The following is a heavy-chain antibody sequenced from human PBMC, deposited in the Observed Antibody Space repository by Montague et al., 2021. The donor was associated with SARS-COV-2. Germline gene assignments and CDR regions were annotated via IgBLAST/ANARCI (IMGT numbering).Heavy chain of an antibody. CDR3: ARDRPESWRISPGLALLCATVVHSASGMDV. Sequence: TLSLTCSVSGDSMTSGSYFWTWLRQPAGKGLEWIGHVQTSGTSNYNPSLRSRITMSIATSRNQFSLDVRSVTAADTSVYFCARDRPESWRISPGLALLCATVVHSASGMDVWGQGTTVTVS. D-gene: IGHD6-6*01. CDR1: GDSMTSGSYF. J-gene: IGHJ6*02. CDR2: VQTSGTS. V-gene: IGHV4-61*09.